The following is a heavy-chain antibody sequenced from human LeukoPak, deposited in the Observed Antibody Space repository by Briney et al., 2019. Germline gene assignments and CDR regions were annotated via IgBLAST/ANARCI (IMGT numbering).Heavy chain of an antibody. Sequence: PSETLSLTCTVSGGSISSGGYYWSWIRQHPGKGLEWIGYIYYSGSTYYNPSLKSRVTISVDTSKNQFSLKLSSVTAADTAVYYCARDPYDILTGLGIYYYYGMDVWGQGTTVTVSS. V-gene: IGHV4-31*03. CDR1: GGSISSGGYY. D-gene: IGHD3-9*01. CDR2: IYYSGST. J-gene: IGHJ6*02. CDR3: ARDPYDILTGLGIYYYYGMDV.